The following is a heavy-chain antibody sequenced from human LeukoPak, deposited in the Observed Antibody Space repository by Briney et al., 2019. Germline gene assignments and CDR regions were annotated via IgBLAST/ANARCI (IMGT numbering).Heavy chain of an antibody. CDR2: ASYSGNT. Sequence: PSETLSLTCTVSGASISSSTYYWGWIRQPPGKGLEWIGSASYSGNTYYNPSLKSRVTILVDTSKNRFSLKMTSVTAADTAVYYCARDQYYDVSTYYEIDYWGQGTLVTVSS. J-gene: IGHJ4*02. CDR1: GASISSSTYY. V-gene: IGHV4-39*07. D-gene: IGHD3-22*01. CDR3: ARDQYYDVSTYYEIDY.